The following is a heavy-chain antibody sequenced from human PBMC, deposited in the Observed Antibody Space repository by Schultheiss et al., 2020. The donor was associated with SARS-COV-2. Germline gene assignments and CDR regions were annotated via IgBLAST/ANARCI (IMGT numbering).Heavy chain of an antibody. CDR1: GGSLNTGSYY. Sequence: SETLSLTCAVSGGSLNTGSYYWTWIRQPPGKGLEWIGSAHHTGRTYYNPSLQGRVTISVDTSKNQFSLKLSSVTAADTAVYYCARELGWVDPWGQGTLVTVSS. V-gene: IGHV4-39*07. D-gene: IGHD3-16*01. J-gene: IGHJ5*02. CDR2: AHHTGRT. CDR3: ARELGWVDP.